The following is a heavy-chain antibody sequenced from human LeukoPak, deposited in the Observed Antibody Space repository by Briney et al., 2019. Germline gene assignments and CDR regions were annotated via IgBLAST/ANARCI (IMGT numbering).Heavy chain of an antibody. J-gene: IGHJ4*02. D-gene: IGHD1-26*01. V-gene: IGHV3-23*01. CDR3: AQWSRYFDY. Sequence: GGSLKLSYVASGFTFNNYAMTWVRQAPGKGLEWVSAISGSGYSTYYADSVKGRFTISRDNSKNTLYLQMNSLRAEDTTLYFCAQWSRYFDYWGQGTLVTVSS. CDR2: ISGSGYST. CDR1: GFTFNNYA.